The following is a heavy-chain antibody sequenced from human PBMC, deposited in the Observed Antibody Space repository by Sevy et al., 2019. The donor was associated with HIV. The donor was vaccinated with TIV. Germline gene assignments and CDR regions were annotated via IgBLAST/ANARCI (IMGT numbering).Heavy chain of an antibody. V-gene: IGHV3-64D*06. CDR1: GFTFSSYA. Sequence: GGSLRLSCSASGFTFSSYAMHWVRQAPGKGLEYVSAISSNGGSTYYADSVKGRFTISRDNSKNTLYLQMSSLRAEDTAVYYCVKATYDFWSGGSYWVQGTLVTVSS. CDR3: VKATYDFWSGGSY. J-gene: IGHJ4*02. D-gene: IGHD3-3*01. CDR2: ISSNGGST.